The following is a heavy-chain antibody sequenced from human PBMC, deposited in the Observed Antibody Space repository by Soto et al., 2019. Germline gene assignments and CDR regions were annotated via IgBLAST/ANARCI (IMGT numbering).Heavy chain of an antibody. CDR3: AADYLRHNSLNGYYYSYGMDV. D-gene: IGHD4-17*01. Sequence: GGSLRLSCAASGITFSTYAMGWVRRAPGKGLEWVSTIGTNGADKQYADFVKGRFTVSRDRSDGTLSLQMNSLRAEDTAVYYCAADYLRHNSLNGYYYSYGMDVWGQGTTVTVSS. CDR1: GITFSTYA. CDR2: IGTNGADK. V-gene: IGHV3-23*01. J-gene: IGHJ6*02.